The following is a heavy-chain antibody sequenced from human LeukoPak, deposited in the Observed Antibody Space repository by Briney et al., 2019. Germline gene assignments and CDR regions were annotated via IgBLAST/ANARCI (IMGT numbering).Heavy chain of an antibody. V-gene: IGHV1-46*01. D-gene: IGHD3-22*01. J-gene: IGHJ4*02. CDR3: ARGVPLRGYYDSSGYFDY. Sequence: ASVKVSCKASGYTFTSYYMHWVRQAPGQGLEWMGIINPSGGSTSYAQKFQGRVTMTRDTSTSTVYMELSSLRSEGTAVYYCARGVPLRGYYDSSGYFDYWGQGTLVTVSS. CDR1: GYTFTSYY. CDR2: INPSGGST.